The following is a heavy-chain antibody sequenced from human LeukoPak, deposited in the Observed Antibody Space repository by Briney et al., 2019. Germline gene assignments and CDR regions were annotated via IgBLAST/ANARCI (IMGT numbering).Heavy chain of an antibody. CDR1: GFTFSDFY. Sequence: PGGSLRLSCAASGFTFSDFYMTWIRQAPGKGLEWISYISQTSTDIRYADSVKGRFTISRDNAKNSLYLQMDSLRAEDTAVYYCTRDPRLSDYWGQGTQVTVSS. CDR3: TRDPRLSDY. J-gene: IGHJ4*02. D-gene: IGHD3-16*01. CDR2: ISQTSTDI. V-gene: IGHV3-11*05.